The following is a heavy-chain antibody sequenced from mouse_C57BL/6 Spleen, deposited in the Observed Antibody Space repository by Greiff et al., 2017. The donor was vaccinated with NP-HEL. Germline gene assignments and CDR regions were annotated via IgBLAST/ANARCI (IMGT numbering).Heavy chain of an antibody. V-gene: IGHV1-64*01. CDR3: ARDYSTRFAY. D-gene: IGHD2-5*01. J-gene: IGHJ3*01. CDR1: GYTFTSYW. Sequence: QVQLQQPGAELVKPGASVKLSCKASGYTFTSYWMHWVKQRPGQGLEWIGMIHPNSGSTNYNEKFKSKATLTVDKSSSPAYMQLSSLTSEDSAVYYCARDYSTRFAYWGQGTLVTVSA. CDR2: IHPNSGST.